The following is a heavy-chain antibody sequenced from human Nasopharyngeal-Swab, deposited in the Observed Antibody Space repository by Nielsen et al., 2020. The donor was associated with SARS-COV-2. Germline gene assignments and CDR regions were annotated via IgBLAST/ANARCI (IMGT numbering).Heavy chain of an antibody. V-gene: IGHV3-33*01. D-gene: IGHD4-23*01. CDR2: IWYDGSNK. Sequence: GESLKISCAASGFTFRNYGLHLVRQAPGKGLEWVAVIWYDGSNKYYADSVKGRFTISRDNSKNTVYLQMNSLRAEDTAVYYCAAAPSGDYGGYWGQGTLVTVSS. CDR3: AAAPSGDYGGY. CDR1: GFTFRNYG. J-gene: IGHJ4*02.